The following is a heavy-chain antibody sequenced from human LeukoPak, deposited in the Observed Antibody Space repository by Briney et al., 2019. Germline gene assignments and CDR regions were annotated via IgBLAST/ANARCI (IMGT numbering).Heavy chain of an antibody. CDR3: ARAGGGMATIEGPDY. Sequence: PSETLSLTCTVSGGSISSYYWSWIRQPPGKGLEWIGYIYYSGSTNYNPSLKSRVTISVDTSKNQFSLKLSSVTAADTAVYYCARAGGGMATIEGPDYWGQGTLVTVSS. V-gene: IGHV4-59*01. J-gene: IGHJ4*02. CDR2: IYYSGST. CDR1: GGSISSYY. D-gene: IGHD5-24*01.